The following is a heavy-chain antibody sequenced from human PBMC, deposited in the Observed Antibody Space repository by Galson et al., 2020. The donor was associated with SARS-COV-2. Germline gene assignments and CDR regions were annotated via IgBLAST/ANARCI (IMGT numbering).Heavy chain of an antibody. CDR3: ATAPVVVVADWFDP. V-gene: IGHV1-24*01. J-gene: IGHJ5*02. Sequence: ASVKVSCKASGYTLTELSMHWVRQAPGKGLEWMGGFDPEDGETIYAQKFQGRVTMTEDTSTDTAYMELSSLRSEDTAVYYCATAPVVVVADWFDPWGQGTLVTVSS. CDR1: GYTLTELS. CDR2: FDPEDGET. D-gene: IGHD2-15*01.